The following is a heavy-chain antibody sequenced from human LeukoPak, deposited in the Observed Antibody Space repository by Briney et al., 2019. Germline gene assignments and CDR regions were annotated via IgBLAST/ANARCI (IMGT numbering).Heavy chain of an antibody. J-gene: IGHJ4*02. Sequence: GGSLRLSRAASGFTFSSYGMHWVRQAPGKGLEWVAVISYDGSKKYYADSVKGRFTISRDKSKNTLYLQMNSLRAEDMAVYYCAKDGGKWFGEAIDYWGQGTLVTVSS. D-gene: IGHD3-10*01. V-gene: IGHV3-30*18. CDR3: AKDGGKWFGEAIDY. CDR1: GFTFSSYG. CDR2: ISYDGSKK.